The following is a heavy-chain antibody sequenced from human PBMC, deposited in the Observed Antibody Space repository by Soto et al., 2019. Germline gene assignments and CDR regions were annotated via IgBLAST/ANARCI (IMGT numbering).Heavy chain of an antibody. D-gene: IGHD3-16*02. CDR3: AKPGELHLGELSLFF. J-gene: IGHJ4*02. CDR2: ISGAGGNT. CDR1: GFPFSSSS. Sequence: GGSLRLSCAASGFPFSSSSMNWVRQAPGKGLEWVSAISGAGGNTYYADSVKGRFTVFRDDSKNTRFLQMNSLRAEDTAVYYCAKPGELHLGELSLFFWGQGTLVTVSS. V-gene: IGHV3-23*01.